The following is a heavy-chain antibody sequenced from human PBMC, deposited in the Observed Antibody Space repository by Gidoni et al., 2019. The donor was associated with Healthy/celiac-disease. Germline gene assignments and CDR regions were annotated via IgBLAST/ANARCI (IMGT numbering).Heavy chain of an antibody. J-gene: IGHJ3*02. D-gene: IGHD4-17*01. CDR3: ARDRENYGDNDAFDI. CDR1: GFTVSSNY. CDR2: IYSGGST. V-gene: IGHV3-66*01. Sequence: EVQLVESGGGLVQPGGSLRLSCAASGFTVSSNYMSWVRQAPGKGLECVSVIYSGGSTYYADSVKCRFTISRDNSKNTLYLQMNSLRAEDTAVYYCARDRENYGDNDAFDIWGQGTMVTVSS.